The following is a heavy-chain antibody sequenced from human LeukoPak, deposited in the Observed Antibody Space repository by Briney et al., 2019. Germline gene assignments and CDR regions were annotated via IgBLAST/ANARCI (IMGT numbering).Heavy chain of an antibody. D-gene: IGHD6-19*01. CDR1: GGSLSGYY. CDR3: ARSIGYSSGH. V-gene: IGHV4-34*01. CDR2: INHSGST. J-gene: IGHJ4*02. Sequence: SETLSLTCAVYGGSLSGYYWSWIRQPPGKGLEWIGEINHSGSTNYNPSLKSRVTISVDTSKNQFSLKLSSVTAADTAVYYCARSIGYSSGHWGQGTLVTVSS.